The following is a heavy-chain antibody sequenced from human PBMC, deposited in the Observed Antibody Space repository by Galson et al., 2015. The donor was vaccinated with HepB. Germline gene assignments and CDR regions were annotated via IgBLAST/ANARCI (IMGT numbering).Heavy chain of an antibody. CDR3: ASNPYYYDSSGYPTYYYGMDV. Sequence: SVKVSCKASGYTFTSYGISWVRQAPGQGLEWMGWISAYNGNTNYAQKLQGRVTMTTDTSTSTAYMELRSLRSDDTAVYYCASNPYYYDSSGYPTYYYGMDVWGQGTTVTVS. J-gene: IGHJ6*02. CDR1: GYTFTSYG. CDR2: ISAYNGNT. D-gene: IGHD3-22*01. V-gene: IGHV1-18*04.